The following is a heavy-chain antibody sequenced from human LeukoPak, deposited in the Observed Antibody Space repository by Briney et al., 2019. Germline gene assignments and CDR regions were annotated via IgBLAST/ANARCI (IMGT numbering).Heavy chain of an antibody. V-gene: IGHV1-2*02. Sequence: GASVKVSCKASGYTFTGYYMHWVRQAPGQGLEWMGWINPNSGGTNYAQKFQGRVTMTRDTSISTAYMELSRLRSDDTAVYYCARGPYRIVLVPAAITSFDYWGQGTLVTVSS. CDR2: INPNSGGT. J-gene: IGHJ4*02. CDR1: GYTFTGYY. CDR3: ARGPYRIVLVPAAITSFDY. D-gene: IGHD2-2*01.